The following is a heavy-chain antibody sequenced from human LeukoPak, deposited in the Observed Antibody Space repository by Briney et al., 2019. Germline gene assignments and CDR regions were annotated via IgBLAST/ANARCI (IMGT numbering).Heavy chain of an antibody. CDR3: VRDRHGEYDF. V-gene: IGHV3-7*01. Sequence: GGSLRLSCAGSGFIFSTHWMIWVRQAPGKGLEWVANIKQDGSEKYYVDSVKGRFTISRDNTKSSMYLEMNSLRAEDTAVYYCVRDRHGEYDFWGQGTLVTVSS. D-gene: IGHD4-17*01. CDR1: GFIFSTHW. CDR2: IKQDGSEK. J-gene: IGHJ4*02.